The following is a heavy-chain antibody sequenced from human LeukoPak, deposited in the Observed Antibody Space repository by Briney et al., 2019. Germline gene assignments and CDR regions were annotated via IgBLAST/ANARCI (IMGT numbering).Heavy chain of an antibody. J-gene: IGHJ6*02. CDR1: GFTASSNY. Sequence: PGGSLRLSCAASGFTASSNYMSWVRQAPGKGLEWVSVIYSGGSTYYADSVKGRFTISRDNSKNTLYLQMNSLRAEDTAVYYCATISSGWQYYYYYGMDVWGQGTTVTVSS. CDR3: ATISSGWQYYYYYGMDV. D-gene: IGHD6-19*01. CDR2: IYSGGST. V-gene: IGHV3-53*01.